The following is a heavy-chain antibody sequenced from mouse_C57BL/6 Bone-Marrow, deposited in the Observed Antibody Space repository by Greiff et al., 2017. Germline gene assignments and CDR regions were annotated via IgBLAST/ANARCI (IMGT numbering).Heavy chain of an antibody. Sequence: VQLKESGPGLVKPSQSLSLTCSVTGYSITSGYYWNWIRQFPGNKLEWMGYISYDGSNNYNPSLKNRISITRDTSKNQFFLKLNSVTTEDTATYYCARITTVVARHYAMDYWGQGTSVTVSS. CDR2: ISYDGSN. CDR1: GYSITSGYY. D-gene: IGHD1-1*01. V-gene: IGHV3-6*01. CDR3: ARITTVVARHYAMDY. J-gene: IGHJ4*01.